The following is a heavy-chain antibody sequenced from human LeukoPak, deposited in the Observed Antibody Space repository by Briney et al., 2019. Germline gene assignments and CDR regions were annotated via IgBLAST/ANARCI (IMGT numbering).Heavy chain of an antibody. CDR3: ARQRITMILDPHFDI. CDR1: GVSVTSSSYH. CDR2: IFYSGNT. V-gene: IGHV4-39*01. J-gene: IGHJ3*02. Sequence: PSETLSLTCTVSGVSVTSSSYHWGWIRQPPGKGLEWIGSIFYSGNTYYNPSLKSRVTISVDTSKNQFSLKLSSVTAADTAVYYCARQRITMILDPHFDIWGQGTMVTVSS. D-gene: IGHD3-22*01.